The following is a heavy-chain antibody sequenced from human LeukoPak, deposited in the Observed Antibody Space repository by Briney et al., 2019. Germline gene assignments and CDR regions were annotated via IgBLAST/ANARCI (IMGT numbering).Heavy chain of an antibody. CDR3: ARRRVGYYYDSSGLFDY. V-gene: IGHV4-34*01. D-gene: IGHD3-22*01. J-gene: IGHJ4*02. CDR1: GGSFSGYY. Sequence: SETLSLTCAVYGGSFSGYYWSWIRQPPGKGLEWIGEINHSGSTNYNPSLKSRVTISVDTSKNQFSLKLSPVTAADTAVYYCARRRVGYYYDSSGLFDYWGQGTLVTVSS. CDR2: INHSGST.